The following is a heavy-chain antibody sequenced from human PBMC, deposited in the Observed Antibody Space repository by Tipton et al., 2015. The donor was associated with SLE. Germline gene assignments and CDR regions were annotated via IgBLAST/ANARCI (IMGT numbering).Heavy chain of an antibody. J-gene: IGHJ2*01. CDR1: GGSISSYY. CDR3: ARAGVMVQGVMRYFDL. V-gene: IGHV4-59*12. Sequence: TLSLTCTVSGGSISSYYWSWARQPPGKGLEWIGYFYNSGSTNYIPSLKSRVTISVDTSKNQFSLKLSSVTAADTAVYYCARAGVMVQGVMRYFDLWGRGTLVTVFS. D-gene: IGHD3-10*01. CDR2: FYNSGST.